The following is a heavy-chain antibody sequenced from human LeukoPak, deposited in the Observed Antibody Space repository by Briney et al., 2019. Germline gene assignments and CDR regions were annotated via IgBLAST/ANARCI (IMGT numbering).Heavy chain of an antibody. J-gene: IGHJ4*02. V-gene: IGHV3-23*01. CDR2: ISGSGGST. CDR1: GFTFSGCA. CDR3: AKDRDYYDSSGYYLY. Sequence: PGGSLRLSCAASGFTFSGCAMSWVRQAPGKGLEWVSAISGSGGSTYYADSVKCRFTISRDNSKNTLYLQMNSLRAEDTAVYYCAKDRDYYDSSGYYLYWGQGTLVTVSS. D-gene: IGHD3-22*01.